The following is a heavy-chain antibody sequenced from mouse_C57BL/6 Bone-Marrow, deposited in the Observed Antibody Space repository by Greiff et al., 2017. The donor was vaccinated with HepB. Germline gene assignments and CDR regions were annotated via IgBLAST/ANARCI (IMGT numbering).Heavy chain of an antibody. J-gene: IGHJ1*03. V-gene: IGHV1-63*01. CDR3: ARRDYYGPYWCFDV. Sequence: QVQLKESGAELVRPGTSVKMSCKASGYTFTNYWIGWAKQRPGHGLEWIGDIYPGGGYTNYNEKFKGKATLTADKSSSTAYMQFISLTSEDSAIYYCARRDYYGPYWCFDVWGTGTTVTVSS. CDR2: IYPGGGYT. CDR1: GYTFTNYW. D-gene: IGHD1-1*01.